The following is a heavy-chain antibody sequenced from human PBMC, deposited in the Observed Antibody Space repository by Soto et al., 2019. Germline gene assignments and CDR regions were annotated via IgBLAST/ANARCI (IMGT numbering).Heavy chain of an antibody. CDR3: TTDLYDYFWGTDS. Sequence: GGSLRLSCAASGFTFSKAWMHWVRQAPGKGLEWVGHIKSKRNGETTDFAAPVKDRFTISRDDSRNTVYLQMNSLKTDDTAVYYCTTDLYDYFWGTDSWGQGTLVTVSS. CDR1: GFTFSKAW. D-gene: IGHD3-16*01. V-gene: IGHV3-15*07. J-gene: IGHJ4*02. CDR2: IKSKRNGETT.